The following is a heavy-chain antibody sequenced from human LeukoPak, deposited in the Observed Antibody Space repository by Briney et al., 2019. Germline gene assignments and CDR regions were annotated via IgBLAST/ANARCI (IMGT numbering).Heavy chain of an antibody. V-gene: IGHV1-69*13. CDR2: IIPIFGTA. Sequence: AASVKVSCKASGGTFSSYAISWVRQAPGQGLEWMGGIIPIFGTANYAQKFQGRVTITADESTSTAYMELSSLRSEDTAVYYCARSRIEYYDILTGYPPLYYFDYWGQGTLVTVSS. CDR1: GGTFSSYA. D-gene: IGHD3-9*01. CDR3: ARSRIEYYDILTGYPPLYYFDY. J-gene: IGHJ4*02.